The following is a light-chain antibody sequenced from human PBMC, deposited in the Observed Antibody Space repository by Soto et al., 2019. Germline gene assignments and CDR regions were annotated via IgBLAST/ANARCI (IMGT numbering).Light chain of an antibody. CDR3: QQYNSWPPLT. V-gene: IGKV3-15*01. Sequence: EIVMTQSPATLSVSPGERATLSCRASQSVSSNLAWYQQKPGQAPRLLIYGASTRATGIPTRFSGSGSGTEFTHTISSLQSEDLGVYYCQQYNSWPPLTFGGGTKVEIK. J-gene: IGKJ4*01. CDR2: GAS. CDR1: QSVSSN.